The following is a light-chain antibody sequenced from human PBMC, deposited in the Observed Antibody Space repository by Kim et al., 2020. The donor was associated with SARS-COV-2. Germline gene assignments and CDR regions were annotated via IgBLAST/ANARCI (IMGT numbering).Light chain of an antibody. CDR3: QVWDSTTDRYV. Sequence: SYELTQPPSVSVAPGVTARITCGGHNIEYKGVHWYQQKPGQAPVLVIYYDSDRPSGIPERFSGSNSGNTATLTIRGVEAGDEADYFCQVWDSTTDRYVFGAGTKVTVL. CDR1: NIEYKG. V-gene: IGLV3-21*01. CDR2: YDS. J-gene: IGLJ1*01.